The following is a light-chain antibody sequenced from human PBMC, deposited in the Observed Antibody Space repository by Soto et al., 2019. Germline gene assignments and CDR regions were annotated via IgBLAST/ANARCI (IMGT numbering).Light chain of an antibody. V-gene: IGLV2-11*01. Sequence: QSALTQPRSVSGSPGQSVTIYCTGPSSDVGGYNYVSWYQQHPGKAPKLMIYDVSKRPSGVPDRFSGSKSGNTASLTISWLQAADDADYYWCSYAGSYAVVFGGGTKVTVL. CDR1: SSDVGGYNY. CDR2: DVS. J-gene: IGLJ2*01. CDR3: CSYAGSYAVV.